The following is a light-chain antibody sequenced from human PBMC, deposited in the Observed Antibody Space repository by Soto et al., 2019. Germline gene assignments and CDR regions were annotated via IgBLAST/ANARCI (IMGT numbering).Light chain of an antibody. CDR1: QSVSSGY. CDR3: QQYNSYPWT. J-gene: IGKJ1*01. Sequence: ETVLTQSPGTLSLSPGERATFSCRASQSVSSGYFAWYQQKPGQAPRLLIYGASSRATGIPDRFSGSGSGTEFTLTISSLQPDDFATYYCQQYNSYPWTFGQGTKVDI. CDR2: GAS. V-gene: IGKV3-20*01.